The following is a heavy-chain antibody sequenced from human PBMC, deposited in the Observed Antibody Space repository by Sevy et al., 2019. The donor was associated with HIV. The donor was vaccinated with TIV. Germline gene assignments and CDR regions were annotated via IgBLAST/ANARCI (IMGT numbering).Heavy chain of an antibody. V-gene: IGHV3-30*04. CDR1: GLTFSSYA. CDR2: ISYDGSNK. D-gene: IGHD2-2*01. J-gene: IGHJ5*02. CDR3: ASSFVPAATFDP. Sequence: GWSLRLSCAASGLTFSSYAMHWVRQAPGKVLEWVAVISYDGSNKYYADSVKGRFTISRDNSKNTLYLQMNSLRAEDTAVYYCASSFVPAATFDPWGQGTLVTVSS.